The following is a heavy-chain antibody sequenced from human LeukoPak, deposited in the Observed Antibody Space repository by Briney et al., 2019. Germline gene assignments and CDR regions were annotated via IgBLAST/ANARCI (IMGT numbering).Heavy chain of an antibody. CDR3: ASDSSGYFGP. CDR2: ISNSGSAK. Sequence: GGSLRLSCAVTGFNLRTYWIHWVRHSPGRGLEWLSYISNSGSAKYYSDSVKGRFTISRDNAKNSVYLEMNSLRAEDTAVYFCASDSSGYFGPWGQGTLVTVSS. CDR1: GFNLRTYW. D-gene: IGHD3-22*01. V-gene: IGHV3-11*01. J-gene: IGHJ5*02.